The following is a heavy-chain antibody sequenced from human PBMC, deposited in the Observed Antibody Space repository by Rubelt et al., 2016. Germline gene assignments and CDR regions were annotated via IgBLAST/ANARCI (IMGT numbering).Heavy chain of an antibody. J-gene: IGHJ5*02. CDR2: INHSGTT. CDR3: AGGLARAAAAPRRLWFDP. V-gene: IGHV4-34*01. Sequence: QVQLQQWGAGLLKPSETLSLTCAVYGGSFSGYYWSWIRQPPGKGLEWIGEINHSGTTNYNPSLTSRVTKSVKKAKNQFALKLSSVTAADTAVYYCAGGLARAAAAPRRLWFDPWGQGTLVTVSS. D-gene: IGHD6-13*01. CDR1: GGSFSGYY.